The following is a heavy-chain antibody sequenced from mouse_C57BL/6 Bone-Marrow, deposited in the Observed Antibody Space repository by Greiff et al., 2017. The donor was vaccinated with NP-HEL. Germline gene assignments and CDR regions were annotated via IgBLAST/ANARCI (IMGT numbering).Heavy chain of an antibody. V-gene: IGHV7-1*01. CDR1: GFTFSDFY. D-gene: IGHD2-2*01. J-gene: IGHJ4*01. CDR2: SRNKANDYTT. CDR3: ARDALYGYDGGYYAMDY. Sequence: EVKVVESGGGLVQSGRSLRLSCATSGFTFSDFYMEWVRQAPGKGLEWIAASRNKANDYTTEYSASVKGRFIVSRDTSQSILYLQMNALRAEDTAIYYCARDALYGYDGGYYAMDYWGQGTSVTVSS.